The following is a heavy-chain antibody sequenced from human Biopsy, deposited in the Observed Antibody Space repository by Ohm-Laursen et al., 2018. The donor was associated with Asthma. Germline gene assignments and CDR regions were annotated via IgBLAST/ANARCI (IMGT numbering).Heavy chain of an antibody. CDR2: HDHEEGGT. CDR3: ASDFPKDYVRYNFQF. CDR1: GYSPTDLS. J-gene: IGHJ4*02. V-gene: IGHV1-24*01. Sequence: ASVKVSPKLSGYSPTDLSMPWVRQAPGQGLEWMGGHDHEEGGTVNARRFQGRVTMTEDTSTDTAYMELSSLSSDDTAVYYCASDFPKDYVRYNFQFWGQGTLVTVSS. D-gene: IGHD4-17*01.